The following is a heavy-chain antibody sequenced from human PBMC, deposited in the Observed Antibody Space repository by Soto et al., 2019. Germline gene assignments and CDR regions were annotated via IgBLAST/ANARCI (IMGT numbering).Heavy chain of an antibody. Sequence: EVQLVESGGGLVQPGGSLSLSCAASGFTFNSYWMSWVRQAPGKGLEWVANIKQDGSEKYYVDSVKGRFTISRDNAKNSLDLQMNSVRAEDTAVYYCARDRVLRFLEWLPYYGMDVWGQGTTVTVSS. D-gene: IGHD3-3*01. CDR1: GFTFNSYW. V-gene: IGHV3-7*01. J-gene: IGHJ6*02. CDR3: ARDRVLRFLEWLPYYGMDV. CDR2: IKQDGSEK.